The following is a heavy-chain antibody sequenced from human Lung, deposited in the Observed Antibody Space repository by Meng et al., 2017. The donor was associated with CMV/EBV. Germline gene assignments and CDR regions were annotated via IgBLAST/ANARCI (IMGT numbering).Heavy chain of an antibody. CDR1: GGSISSSSYY. V-gene: IGHV4-39*01. CDR3: ARHHHSPTFDY. Sequence: QRHLQESGPGRVKPSDTLPLPCTVSGGSISSSSYYWAWIRQPPGEGLEWIGSVVYSGTTYYTSSLKSRVSISVDTSKNQFSLKLSSVTAADTAVYYCARHHHSPTFDYWGQGTLVTVSS. J-gene: IGHJ4*02. D-gene: IGHD1-14*01. CDR2: VVYSGTT.